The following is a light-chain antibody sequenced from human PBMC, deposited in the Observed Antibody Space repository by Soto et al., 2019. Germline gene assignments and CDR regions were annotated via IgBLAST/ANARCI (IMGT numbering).Light chain of an antibody. J-gene: IGKJ5*01. V-gene: IGKV3-20*01. Sequence: EIVLTQTPGTLSLSPGERATVSCRSSQTVRNNYLAWYQQKPGQAPRLLIYDASSRATGIPDRFSGGGSGTDFTLTISRLEPEDFAVYYCQQYNNWPPITFGQGTRLEIK. CDR1: QTVRNNY. CDR2: DAS. CDR3: QQYNNWPPIT.